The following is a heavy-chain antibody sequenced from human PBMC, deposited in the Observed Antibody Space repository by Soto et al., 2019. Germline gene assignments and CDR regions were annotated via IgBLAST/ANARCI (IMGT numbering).Heavy chain of an antibody. J-gene: IGHJ4*02. CDR3: VSDPDGDLDFDY. CDR2: IHMTHNVI. CDR1: GFNFPTYA. D-gene: IGHD4-17*01. Sequence: EVQLVESGGELVQPGGSLRLSCAASGFNFPTYAMNWVRQAPGKGLEWLSFIHMTHNVIFYADSVRGRFTISRDNAKDSLFLEIDRLGVQETAVYYCVSDPDGDLDFDYWGQGTLVTVSS. V-gene: IGHV3-48*01.